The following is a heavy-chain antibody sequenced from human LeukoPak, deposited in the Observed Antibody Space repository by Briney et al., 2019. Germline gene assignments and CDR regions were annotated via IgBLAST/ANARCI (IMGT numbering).Heavy chain of an antibody. CDR1: GGSISSSSYY. CDR3: AKEGYGEIDY. V-gene: IGHV3-23*01. J-gene: IGHJ4*02. D-gene: IGHD3-10*01. Sequence: PSETLSLTCTVSGGSISSSSYYWGWVRQAPGKGLEWVSAISGSGGSTYYADSVKGRFTISRDNSKNTLYLQMNSLRAEDTAVYYCAKEGYGEIDYWGQGTLVTVSS. CDR2: ISGSGGST.